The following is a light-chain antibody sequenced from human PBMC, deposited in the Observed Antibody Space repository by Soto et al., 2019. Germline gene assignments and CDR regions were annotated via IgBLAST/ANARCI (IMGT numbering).Light chain of an antibody. CDR3: SSFTRSSTLV. V-gene: IGLV2-14*01. CDR2: EVS. Sequence: QSALTQPASVSGSPGQSITISCTGTSSDVGGYTYVSWYQQHPGKAPKLMIYEVSHRPSGVSNRFSGSKSGNTASLTISGFQAEDEADYYCSSFTRSSTLVFGPGTKLTVL. CDR1: SSDVGGYTY. J-gene: IGLJ1*01.